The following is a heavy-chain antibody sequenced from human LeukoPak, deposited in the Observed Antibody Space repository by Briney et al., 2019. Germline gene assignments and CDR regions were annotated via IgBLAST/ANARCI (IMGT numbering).Heavy chain of an antibody. CDR2: ISPGDSDT. Sequence: GESLKISFKGSGYIFTSYWIGWVRQMPGKGLEWMGIISPGDSDTAYSPSFQGQVTISADKSIDTAYLQWSSLEASDTAMYYCARRNGYNAGALDFDYWGQGTLVTVSS. V-gene: IGHV5-51*01. D-gene: IGHD5-24*01. J-gene: IGHJ4*02. CDR1: GYIFTSYW. CDR3: ARRNGYNAGALDFDY.